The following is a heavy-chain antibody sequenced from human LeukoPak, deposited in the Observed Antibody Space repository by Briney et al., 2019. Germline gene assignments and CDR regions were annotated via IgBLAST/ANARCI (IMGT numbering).Heavy chain of an antibody. CDR3: AAQHLPRRGVGGAFDM. D-gene: IGHD3-10*01. CDR1: GFTFSNYW. V-gene: IGHV3-7*01. CDR2: IKHDESEK. J-gene: IGHJ3*02. Sequence: GGSLRLSCAADGFTFSNYWLSWVRQAPGKGLEWVANIKHDESEKYYVDSVKGRFTISRDNGKNSLYLQMNSLRAEDTAVYYCAAQHLPRRGVGGAFDMWGQGTLVTVSS.